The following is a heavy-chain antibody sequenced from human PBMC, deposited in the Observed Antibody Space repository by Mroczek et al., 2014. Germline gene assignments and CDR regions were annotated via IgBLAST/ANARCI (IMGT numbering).Heavy chain of an antibody. CDR1: GYTFTSYD. CDR3: ARDFTYDYVWGSYRPTLFDY. V-gene: IGHV1-8*01. Sequence: QVQLVQSGAEVKKPGASVKVSCKASGYTFTSYDINWVRQATGQGLEWMGWMNPNSGNTGYAQKFQGRVTMTRNTSISTAYMELSSLRSEDTAVYYCARDFTYDYVWGSYRPTLFDYWGQGTLVTVSS. D-gene: IGHD3-16*02. CDR2: MNPNSGNT. J-gene: IGHJ4*02.